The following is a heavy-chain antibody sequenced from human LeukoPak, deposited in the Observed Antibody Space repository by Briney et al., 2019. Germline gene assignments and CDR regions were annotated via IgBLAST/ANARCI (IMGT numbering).Heavy chain of an antibody. CDR3: ARSFQNTFDY. CDR1: GYSLTTYY. CDR2: ISAYNGNT. V-gene: IGHV1-18*04. Sequence: ASVKVSCKASGYSLTTYYMHWVRQAPGQGLEWMGWISAYNGNTNYAQKLQGRVTMTTDTSTSTAYMELRSLRSDDTAVYYCARSFQNTFDYWGQGTLVTVSS. J-gene: IGHJ4*02.